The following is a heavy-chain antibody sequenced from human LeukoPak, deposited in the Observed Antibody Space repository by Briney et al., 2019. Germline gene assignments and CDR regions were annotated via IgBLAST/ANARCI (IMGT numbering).Heavy chain of an antibody. CDR1: GFVFRSYA. Sequence: PGGSLRLSCAASGFVFRSYAMNWVRQAPGKGLEWVSAISGSGGSTYYADSVKGRFTISRDNSKNTLYLQMNSLRAEDTAVYYCAKGFGRYDSSGYYYVWGQGTLVTVSS. D-gene: IGHD3-22*01. V-gene: IGHV3-23*01. CDR2: ISGSGGST. J-gene: IGHJ4*02. CDR3: AKGFGRYDSSGYYYV.